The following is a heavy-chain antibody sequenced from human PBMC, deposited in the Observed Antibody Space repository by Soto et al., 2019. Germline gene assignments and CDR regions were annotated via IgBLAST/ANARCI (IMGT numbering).Heavy chain of an antibody. CDR3: ARDVGATGD. V-gene: IGHV1-3*01. CDR2: INAGNGNT. Sequence: QVQLVQSGAEVKKPGASVKVSCKASGYTFTSYAMHWVRQAPGQRLEWMGWINAGNGNTKYSQKFQGRVTITRATSASTAYRELSSLRYEATAVYYCARDVGATGDWGQGNLVNVSS. D-gene: IGHD1-26*01. J-gene: IGHJ4*01. CDR1: GYTFTSYA.